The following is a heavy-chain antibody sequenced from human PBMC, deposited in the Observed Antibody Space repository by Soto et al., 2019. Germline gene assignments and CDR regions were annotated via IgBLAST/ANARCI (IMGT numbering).Heavy chain of an antibody. CDR3: ARGDWTHYYDSSGYYVPFVY. CDR1: GYTFTSYD. CDR2: MNPNSGNT. Sequence: ASVKVSCKASGYTFTSYDINWVRQATGQGLEWMGWMNPNSGNTGYAQKFQGRVTMTRNTSISTAYMELSSLRSEDTAVYYCARGDWTHYYDSSGYYVPFVYWGQGTLVTVSS. V-gene: IGHV1-8*01. D-gene: IGHD3-22*01. J-gene: IGHJ4*02.